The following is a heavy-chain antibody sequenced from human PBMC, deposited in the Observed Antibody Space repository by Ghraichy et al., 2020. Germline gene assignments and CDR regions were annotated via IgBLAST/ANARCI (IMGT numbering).Heavy chain of an antibody. CDR2: IHYRAST. V-gene: IGHV4-31*03. Sequence: SETLSLTCTVSGGSINSGDYYWTWIRQHPGKGLEWIGYIHYRASTDYSPSLKSRLTISVDTSKNQFSLRLTSVTAADTAVYYCARGWNANWFDPWGRGTLVTVSS. CDR1: GGSINSGDYY. CDR3: ARGWNANWFDP. D-gene: IGHD1-1*01. J-gene: IGHJ5*02.